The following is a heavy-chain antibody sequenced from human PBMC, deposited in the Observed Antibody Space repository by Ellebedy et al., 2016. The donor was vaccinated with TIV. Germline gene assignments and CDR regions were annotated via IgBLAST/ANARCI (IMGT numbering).Heavy chain of an antibody. D-gene: IGHD6-25*01. CDR2: INHSGST. J-gene: IGHJ4*02. CDR3: ARGLAGPYSSARNFDY. Sequence: SETLSLXCAVYGGSFSGYYWSWIRQPPGKGLEWIGEINHSGSTNYNPSLKSRVTISVDTSKNQFSLKLSSVTAADTAVYYCARGLAGPYSSARNFDYWGQGTLVTVSS. CDR1: GGSFSGYY. V-gene: IGHV4-34*01.